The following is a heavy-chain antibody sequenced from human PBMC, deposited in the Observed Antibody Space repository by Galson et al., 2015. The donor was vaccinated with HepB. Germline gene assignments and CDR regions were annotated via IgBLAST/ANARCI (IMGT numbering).Heavy chain of an antibody. V-gene: IGHV1-69*04. J-gene: IGHJ4*02. CDR3: ARDYSGSYPGVDY. Sequence: SGGTFSSYTISWVRQAPGQGLEWMGRIIPILGIANYAQKFQGRVTITADKSTSTAYMELSSLRSEDTAVYYCARDYSGSYPGVDYWGQGTLVTVSS. D-gene: IGHD1-26*01. CDR1: GGTFSSYT. CDR2: IIPILGIA.